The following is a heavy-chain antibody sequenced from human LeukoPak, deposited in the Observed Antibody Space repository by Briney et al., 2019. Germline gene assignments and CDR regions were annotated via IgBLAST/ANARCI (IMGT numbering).Heavy chain of an antibody. CDR2: INHSGST. V-gene: IGHV4-34*01. J-gene: IGHJ4*02. D-gene: IGHD1-26*01. CDR3: ARHIEWELRAGLDY. Sequence: KASETLSLTCAVYGGSFSGYYWSWIRQPPGKGLEWIGEINHSGSTNYNPSLKSRVTISVDTSKNQFSLKLSSVTAADTAVYYCARHIEWELRAGLDYWGQGTLVTVSS. CDR1: GGSFSGYY.